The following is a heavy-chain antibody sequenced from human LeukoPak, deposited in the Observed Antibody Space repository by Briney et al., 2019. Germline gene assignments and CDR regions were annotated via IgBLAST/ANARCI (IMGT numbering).Heavy chain of an antibody. J-gene: IGHJ4*02. V-gene: IGHV4-4*07. CDR2: IYSSGST. CDR1: GASISTFH. Sequence: PSETLSLTCSVSGASISTFHWTWFQQPAGRGLEWIGLIYSSGSTLLNPSLKNRVAMSVDLTKNQLSLKLTSVTAADTAMYFCARKDGDYWGRGTLVTVSS. CDR3: ARKDGDY.